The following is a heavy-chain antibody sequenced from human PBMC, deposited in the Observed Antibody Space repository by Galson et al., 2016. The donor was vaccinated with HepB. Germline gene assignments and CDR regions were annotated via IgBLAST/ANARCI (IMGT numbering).Heavy chain of an antibody. CDR2: IIPIFGTA. J-gene: IGHJ4*02. Sequence: SVKVSCKASGGTFSSYAISWVRQAPGQGLEWMGGIIPIFGTANYAQKFQGRVTITADKSTSTAYMELSRLRSEDTAVYYCARTTSSSWYRKWYYFDYWGQGTLVTVSS. CDR3: ARTTSSSWYRKWYYFDY. CDR1: GGTFSSYA. D-gene: IGHD6-13*01. V-gene: IGHV1-69*06.